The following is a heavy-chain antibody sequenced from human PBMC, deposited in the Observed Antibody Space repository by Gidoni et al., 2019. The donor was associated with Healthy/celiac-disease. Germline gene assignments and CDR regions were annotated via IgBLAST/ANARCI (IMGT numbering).Heavy chain of an antibody. J-gene: IGHJ3*02. V-gene: IGHV3-33*01. D-gene: IGHD3-22*01. CDR1: GFTFSSYG. CDR3: ARDGLDYYDSSGPTPNAFDI. CDR2: IWYDGSNK. Sequence: QVQLVESGGGVVQPGRSLRLSCAASGFTFSSYGLHWVRQAPGKGLEWVAVIWYDGSNKYYADSVKGRFTISRDNSKNTLYLQMNSLRAEDTAVYYCARDGLDYYDSSGPTPNAFDIWGQGTMVTVSS.